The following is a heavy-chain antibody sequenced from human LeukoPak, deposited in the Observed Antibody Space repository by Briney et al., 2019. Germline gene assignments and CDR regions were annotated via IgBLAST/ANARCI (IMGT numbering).Heavy chain of an antibody. CDR3: ATRIRGIIY. CDR2: MNPNSGNT. Sequence: ASVEVSCKASGYTFTSYDINWVRQATGQGLEWMRWMNPNSGNTGYAQKFQGRVTMTRNTSISTTYLELSSLRSEDTAIYYCATRIRGIIYWGQGTLVTVSS. J-gene: IGHJ4*02. CDR1: GYTFTSYD. V-gene: IGHV1-8*01. D-gene: IGHD3-16*01.